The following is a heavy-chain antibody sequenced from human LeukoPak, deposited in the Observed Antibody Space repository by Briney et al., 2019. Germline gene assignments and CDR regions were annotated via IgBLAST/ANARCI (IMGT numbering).Heavy chain of an antibody. V-gene: IGHV4-39*07. D-gene: IGHD3-22*01. J-gene: IGHJ6*02. CDR2: IYYSGST. CDR1: GGSISSSSYY. Sequence: PWETLSLTCTVSGGSISSSSYYWGWIRQPPGKGLEWIGSIYYSGSTYYNPSLKSRVTISVDTSKNQFSLKLSSVTAADTAVYYCAREHYDSSGYYSNYYYYYGMDVWGQGTTVTVSS. CDR3: AREHYDSSGYYSNYYYYYGMDV.